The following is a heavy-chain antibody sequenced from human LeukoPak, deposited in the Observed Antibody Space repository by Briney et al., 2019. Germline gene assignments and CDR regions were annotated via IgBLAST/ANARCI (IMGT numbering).Heavy chain of an antibody. D-gene: IGHD3-10*01. CDR1: GYSFSSFG. J-gene: IGHJ4*03. CDR2: ISAYNGNT. CDR3: ARGGYYGSGSFPDY. Sequence: ASVKVSCKASGYSFSSFGINWVRQAPGQGLEWMGWISAYNGNTNYAQSLQGRVTMTTDTFTSTAYMDLRSLRSDDTAVYYCARGGYYGSGSFPDYWGQGTTVTVSS. V-gene: IGHV1-18*01.